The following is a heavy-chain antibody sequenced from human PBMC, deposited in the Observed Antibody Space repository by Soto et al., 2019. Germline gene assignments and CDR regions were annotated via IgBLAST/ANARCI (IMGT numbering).Heavy chain of an antibody. CDR2: ITGNGDTT. J-gene: IGHJ4*02. V-gene: IGHV3-23*01. CDR1: GFTFINTG. Sequence: EVQVLQSGGGLVPPGGSLRLSYAGSGFTFINTGMSWVRQAPGQGLEWVSAITGNGDTTYYADSVKGRFTISRDNSKSTLYLQMNSLRAEDTAVYYCAKIDGYFDYWGQGTLVTVSS. D-gene: IGHD3-22*01. CDR3: AKIDGYFDY.